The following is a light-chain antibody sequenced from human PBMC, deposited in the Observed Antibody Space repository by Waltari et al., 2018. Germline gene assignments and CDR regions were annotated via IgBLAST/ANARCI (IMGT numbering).Light chain of an antibody. Sequence: DIQMTQSPSSLPASVGDRVTITCRSSQIISNYLNWYHHKPGEAPKLLVYVASNLQRGVPSRFSGSGSETDFTLTISSLQLEDFATYYCQQSYNAPYTFGQGTNVEIK. V-gene: IGKV1-39*01. J-gene: IGKJ2*01. CDR1: QIISNY. CDR3: QQSYNAPYT. CDR2: VAS.